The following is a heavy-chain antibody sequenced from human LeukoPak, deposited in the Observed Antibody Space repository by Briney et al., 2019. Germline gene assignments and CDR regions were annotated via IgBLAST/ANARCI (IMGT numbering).Heavy chain of an antibody. Sequence: SETLSLTCTVSGGSISSYYWSWIRQPPGKGLEWIGYIYYSGSTNYNPSLKSRVTISVDTSKNQFSLKLSSLTAADTAVYYCARGVHDFWRGYGDDAFDIWGQGTMVTVSS. CDR1: GGSISSYY. CDR2: IYYSGST. J-gene: IGHJ3*02. V-gene: IGHV4-59*01. D-gene: IGHD3-3*01. CDR3: ARGVHDFWRGYGDDAFDI.